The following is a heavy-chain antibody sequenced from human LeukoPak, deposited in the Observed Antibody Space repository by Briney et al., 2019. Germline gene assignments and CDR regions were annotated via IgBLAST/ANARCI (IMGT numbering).Heavy chain of an antibody. J-gene: IGHJ5*02. Sequence: ASVKVSCKASGYSFTDYYMHWVRQAPGQGLEWMGWISAYNGNTNYAQKLQGRVTMTTDTSTSTAYMELRSLRSDDTAVYYCARDPLGGWFDPWGQGTLVTVSS. CDR1: GYSFTDYY. CDR2: ISAYNGNT. D-gene: IGHD3-16*01. CDR3: ARDPLGGWFDP. V-gene: IGHV1-18*01.